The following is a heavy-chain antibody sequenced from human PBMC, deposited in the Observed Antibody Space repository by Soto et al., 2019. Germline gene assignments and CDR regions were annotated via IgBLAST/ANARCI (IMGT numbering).Heavy chain of an antibody. D-gene: IGHD1-26*01. CDR3: AREEPASRHHDY. V-gene: IGHV4-34*02. J-gene: IGHJ4*02. CDR2: VSHSGST. CDR1: GGSFSDYY. Sequence: QVQLQQWGAGLLKPSETLSLTCAVYGGSFSDYYWSWIRQTPEKGLEWIGEVSHSGSTTYNPSLTNRVTIAIDTSKTQFSLTLSSVTAADTAIYFCAREEPASRHHDYWGQGNLVTVSS.